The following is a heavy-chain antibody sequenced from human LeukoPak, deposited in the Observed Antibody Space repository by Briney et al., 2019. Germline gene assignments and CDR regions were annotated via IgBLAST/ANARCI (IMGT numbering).Heavy chain of an antibody. D-gene: IGHD1-26*01. J-gene: IGHJ6*04. CDR2: IHASGTT. CDR1: GASINTYF. Sequence: SETLSLTCTVSGASINTYFWSWFRQPAGKGLEWIGRIHASGTTNYNPSLKSRVSMSIDVSKDQFSLRLNSVTAADTAVFYCARDIGSRVWGKGTTVIVSS. V-gene: IGHV4-4*07. CDR3: ARDIGSRV.